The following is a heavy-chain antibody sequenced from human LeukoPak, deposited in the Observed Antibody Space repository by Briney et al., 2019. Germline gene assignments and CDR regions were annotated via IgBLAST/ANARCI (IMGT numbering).Heavy chain of an antibody. V-gene: IGHV3-23*01. J-gene: IGHJ4*02. CDR2: TSTSGGSA. CDR3: ARYSGSYYYPPAWDL. CDR1: GFTFSNNA. Sequence: GGSLRLSCAASGFTFSNNAMSWVRQAPGKGLEWVSATSTSGGSAYYADSVKGRFTISRDNSKNTLYLQMDSLRADDTAVYYCARYSGSYYYPPAWDLWGQGTLVAVSS. D-gene: IGHD1-26*01.